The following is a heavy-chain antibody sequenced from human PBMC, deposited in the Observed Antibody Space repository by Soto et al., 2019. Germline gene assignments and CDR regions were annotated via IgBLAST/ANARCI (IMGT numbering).Heavy chain of an antibody. J-gene: IGHJ4*02. D-gene: IGHD3-10*01. CDR3: ATQPGGGGY. V-gene: IGHV3-53*01. CDR2: IYSGGYT. Sequence: EVQLVESGGGLIQPGGSLRLSCAVSGFTVSNNYMSWVRQAPGKGLEGVSVIYSGGYTAYGDSVKGRFTISRDNSKNHLFLQMKARGAADPAVFSWATQPGGGGYWGQGTLVTVSS. CDR1: GFTVSNNY.